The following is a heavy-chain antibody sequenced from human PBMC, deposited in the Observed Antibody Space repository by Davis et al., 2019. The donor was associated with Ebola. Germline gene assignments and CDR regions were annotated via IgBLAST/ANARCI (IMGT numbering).Heavy chain of an antibody. Sequence: GESLKISCAASGFTFSSYAMSWVRQAPGKGLEWVSAISGSGGNTYYADSVKGRFTISRDNSKNTLYLQMNSLRAEDTAVYYCAKDPVRSPTGYYYGMDVWGQGTTVTVSS. D-gene: IGHD3-10*01. V-gene: IGHV3-23*01. CDR2: ISGSGGNT. CDR3: AKDPVRSPTGYYYGMDV. CDR1: GFTFSSYA. J-gene: IGHJ6*02.